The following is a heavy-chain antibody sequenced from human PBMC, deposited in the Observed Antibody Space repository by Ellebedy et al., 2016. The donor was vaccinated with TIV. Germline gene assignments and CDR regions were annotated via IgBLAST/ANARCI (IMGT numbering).Heavy chain of an antibody. J-gene: IGHJ6*02. Sequence: MPSETLSLTCTVSGGSINSGGCYWSWMRQYKGKGLEWIGYLYYSGSTSYHPSLKSRVTISLDTSKNQFSRNLSSVTSADTAVYYFARDARDYGMDVWGQGTTVSVSS. CDR2: LYYSGST. CDR3: ARDARDYGMDV. V-gene: IGHV4-31*03. CDR1: GGSINSGGCY.